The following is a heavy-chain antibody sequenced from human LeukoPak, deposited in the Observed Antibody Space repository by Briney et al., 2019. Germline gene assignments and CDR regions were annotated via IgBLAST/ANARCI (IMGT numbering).Heavy chain of an antibody. V-gene: IGHV4-39*07. Sequence: SETLSLTCTVSGGSISSSSYYWGWIRQPPGKGLEWIGSIYYSGSTYYNPSPKSRVTISVDTSKNQFSLKLSSVTAADTAVYYCARGDSGWYLGLGFDYWGQGTLVTVSS. D-gene: IGHD6-19*01. J-gene: IGHJ4*02. CDR1: GGSISSSSYY. CDR3: ARGDSGWYLGLGFDY. CDR2: IYYSGST.